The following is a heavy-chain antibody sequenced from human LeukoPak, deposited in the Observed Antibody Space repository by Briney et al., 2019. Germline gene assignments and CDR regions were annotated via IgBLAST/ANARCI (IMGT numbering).Heavy chain of an antibody. Sequence: SGGSLRLSCAASGFTFNSYAMHWVRQAPGKGLEWVAVISYDGSNKYYADSVKGRFTISRDNSKNTLYLQMNSLRAEDTSVYYCASDNSGYEDYWGQGTLVTVSS. J-gene: IGHJ4*02. V-gene: IGHV3-30*01. CDR3: ASDNSGYEDY. D-gene: IGHD3-22*01. CDR1: GFTFNSYA. CDR2: ISYDGSNK.